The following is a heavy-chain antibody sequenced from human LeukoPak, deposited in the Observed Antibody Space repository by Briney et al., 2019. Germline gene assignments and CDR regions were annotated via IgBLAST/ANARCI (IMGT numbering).Heavy chain of an antibody. CDR2: IKQDGSEQ. D-gene: IGHD4-11*01. Sequence: GGSLRLSCAASGFTFSTYWMNWVRQAPGKGLEWVANIKQDGSEQYYVDSVKGRFTISRDNAKNSLYLQLNSLRAEDTAVYYCARRTTVTIPFGYWGQGTLVTVSS. CDR3: ARRTTVTIPFGY. J-gene: IGHJ4*02. CDR1: GFTFSTYW. V-gene: IGHV3-7*01.